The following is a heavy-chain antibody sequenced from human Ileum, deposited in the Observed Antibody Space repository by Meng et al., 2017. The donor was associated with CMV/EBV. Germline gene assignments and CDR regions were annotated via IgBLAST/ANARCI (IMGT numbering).Heavy chain of an antibody. CDR1: TFTSYA. CDR3: ARSRSGFHRGGDCYLPAPN. D-gene: IGHD2-21*02. V-gene: IGHV1-3*01. J-gene: IGHJ4*02. Sequence: TFTSYAMHWVRQSPGQRLEWMGWINAGNGDTKYSQNFQGRVTITRDPSATTAYLELSSLRSEDTAVYYCARSRSGFHRGGDCYLPAPNWGQGTLVTVSS. CDR2: INAGNGDT.